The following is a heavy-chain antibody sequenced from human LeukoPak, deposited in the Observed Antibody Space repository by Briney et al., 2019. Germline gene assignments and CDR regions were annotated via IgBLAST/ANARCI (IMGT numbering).Heavy chain of an antibody. D-gene: IGHD6-19*01. Sequence: GGSLRLSCAASGFTFSDYDMHWVRQAPGRGLEWVTFIRSDGINKYYSDSVKGRFTISRDNSKNTLYLQMNSLRPEDTAIYYCAKGSAWSHGYFDYWGQGTLVTVSS. CDR2: IRSDGINK. V-gene: IGHV3-30*02. J-gene: IGHJ4*02. CDR3: AKGSAWSHGYFDY. CDR1: GFTFSDYD.